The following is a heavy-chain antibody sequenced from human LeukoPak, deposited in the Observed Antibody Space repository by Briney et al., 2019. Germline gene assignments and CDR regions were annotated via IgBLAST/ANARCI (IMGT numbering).Heavy chain of an antibody. CDR1: GFTFSSYG. CDR3: AKAVMTTVTFFDY. Sequence: RGSLRLSCAASGFTFSSYGMHWVRQAPGKGLEWVAAIWYDGSNKYYADSVKGRFTISRDNSKNTLYLQMNSLRAEDTAVCYCAKAVMTTVTFFDYWGQGTLVTVSS. V-gene: IGHV3-33*06. J-gene: IGHJ4*02. CDR2: IWYDGSNK. D-gene: IGHD4-17*01.